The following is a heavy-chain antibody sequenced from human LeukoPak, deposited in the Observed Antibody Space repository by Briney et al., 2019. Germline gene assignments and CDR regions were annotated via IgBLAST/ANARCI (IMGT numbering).Heavy chain of an antibody. D-gene: IGHD2-15*01. V-gene: IGHV3-74*01. CDR1: GFAFGSHW. Sequence: GGSLRLSCAASGFAFGSHWMHWARQVPGKGLVWVSRINPDATRTTYADSVQGRFTISRDNAKNTLFLQMTTLGAEDTAVYYCARGVAPPHLDYWGQGTLVTVSS. CDR2: INPDATRT. CDR3: ARGVAPPHLDY. J-gene: IGHJ4*02.